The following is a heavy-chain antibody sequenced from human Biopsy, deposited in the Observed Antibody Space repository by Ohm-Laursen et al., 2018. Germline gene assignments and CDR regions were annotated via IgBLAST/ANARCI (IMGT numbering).Heavy chain of an antibody. Sequence: SETLSLTCTVSGGSLRSYSWSWIRQPAGKGLEWIGQIYTSGITNYNPSLKSRVTMSVDTSKNMFSLRVSSVTAADTAVYYCARDRDRRGWFDPWGQGTLVTVSS. V-gene: IGHV4-4*07. CDR2: IYTSGIT. CDR1: GGSLRSYS. CDR3: ARDRDRRGWFDP. J-gene: IGHJ5*02. D-gene: IGHD1-14*01.